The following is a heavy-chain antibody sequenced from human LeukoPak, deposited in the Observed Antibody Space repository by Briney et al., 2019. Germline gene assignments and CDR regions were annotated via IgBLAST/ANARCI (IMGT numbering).Heavy chain of an antibody. CDR3: ARDPVYYDYVWGSYLDY. CDR1: GFTFSGYA. J-gene: IGHJ4*02. CDR2: ISYDGSNK. Sequence: PGRSLRLSCAASGFTFSGYAIHWVRQAPGKGLEWVAVISYDGSNKYYADSVKGRFTISRDNSKNTLYLQMNSLRAEDTAVYYCARDPVYYDYVWGSYLDYWGQGTLVTVSS. V-gene: IGHV3-30*04. D-gene: IGHD3-16*02.